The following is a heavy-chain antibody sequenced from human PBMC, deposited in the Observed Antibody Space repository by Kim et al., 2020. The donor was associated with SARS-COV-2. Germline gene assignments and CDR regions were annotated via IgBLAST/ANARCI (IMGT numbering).Heavy chain of an antibody. CDR1: GASVIASHW. CDR2: VQHNGNT. CDR3: AREAVGAPAIE. D-gene: IGHD1-26*01. J-gene: IGHJ4*02. Sequence: LRETLSLTCAVSGASVIASHWWTWLRQPPGKGLEWIGEVQHNGNTNYNASLQSRITMSVDRSKNHFSLKMSSMTAADTAVYYCAREAVGAPAIEWGQGILVTVSS. V-gene: IGHV4-4*02.